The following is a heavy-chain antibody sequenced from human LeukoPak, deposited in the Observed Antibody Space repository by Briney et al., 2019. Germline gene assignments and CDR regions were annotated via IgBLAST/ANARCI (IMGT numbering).Heavy chain of an antibody. V-gene: IGHV3-53*01. CDR2: IYRGGST. CDR3: ARDRGAAAGN. D-gene: IGHD6-13*01. Sequence: GGSLRLSCAASGFTGSRNYMSWVRQAPGKGLEWVSVIYRGGSTYYADSVKGRFTMSRDNSKNTVYLQMDSLRAEDTAVYYCARDRGAAAGNWGQGTLVTVSS. J-gene: IGHJ4*02. CDR1: GFTGSRNY.